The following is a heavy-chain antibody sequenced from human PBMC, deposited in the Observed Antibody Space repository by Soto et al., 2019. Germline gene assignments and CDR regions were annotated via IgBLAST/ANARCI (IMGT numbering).Heavy chain of an antibody. CDR3: ARAAMGGSSWPFDY. V-gene: IGHV4-4*02. CDR2: IYHSGST. D-gene: IGHD6-13*01. CDR1: GGCISSSNW. Sequence: SETVSLTCAVSGGCISSSNWWSWVRQPPGKGLEWIGEIYHSGSTNYNPSLKSRVTISVDKSKNQFSLKLSSVTAADTAVYYCARAAMGGSSWPFDYWGQGTLVTVSS. J-gene: IGHJ4*02.